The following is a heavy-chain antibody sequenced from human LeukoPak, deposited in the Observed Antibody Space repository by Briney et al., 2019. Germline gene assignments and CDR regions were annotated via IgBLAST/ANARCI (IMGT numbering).Heavy chain of an antibody. V-gene: IGHV3-23*01. D-gene: IGHD2-15*01. CDR2: ISVSGNT. J-gene: IGHJ4*02. CDR1: GFSFSDAW. Sequence: GGSLRLSCAASGFSFSDAWMSWVRQGPGKGLEWVSAISVSGNTYHADSVKGRFTISRDSSKNTLYLQMNSLRAGDAAVYYCAKAPVTTCSGAYCYPFDYWSQGTLVTVSS. CDR3: AKAPVTTCSGAYCYPFDY.